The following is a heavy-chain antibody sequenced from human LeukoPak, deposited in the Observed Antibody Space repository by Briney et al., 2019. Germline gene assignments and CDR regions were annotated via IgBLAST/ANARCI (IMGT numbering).Heavy chain of an antibody. CDR3: ARGTGEGYTYGRYYFDY. CDR1: GYTFTGYY. Sequence: ASVKVSCKASGYTFTGYYMHWVRQAPGQGLEWTGWINPNSGVTDYAQNFQGRVTMTRDTSISTAYVELSRLRSDDTAVYYCARGTGEGYTYGRYYFDYWGQGTLVTVSS. CDR2: INPNSGVT. D-gene: IGHD5-18*01. J-gene: IGHJ4*02. V-gene: IGHV1-2*02.